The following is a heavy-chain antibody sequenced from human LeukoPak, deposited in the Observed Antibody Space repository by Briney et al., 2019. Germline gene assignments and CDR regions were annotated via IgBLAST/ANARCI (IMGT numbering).Heavy chain of an antibody. J-gene: IGHJ4*02. V-gene: IGHV3-23*01. CDR3: ANAGDYYGSGSHFDY. Sequence: GGTLRLACAVSGFTFSSYGMSWVPQAPGKGLEWVSAISGSGGSTCYADSVKGRFTISRDNSKNTLYLQMNSLRAEDTAVYYCANAGDYYGSGSHFDYWGQGTLVTVSS. D-gene: IGHD3-10*01. CDR2: ISGSGGST. CDR1: GFTFSSYG.